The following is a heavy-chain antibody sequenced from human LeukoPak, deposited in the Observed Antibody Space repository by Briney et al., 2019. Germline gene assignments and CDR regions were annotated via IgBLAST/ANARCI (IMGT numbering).Heavy chain of an antibody. V-gene: IGHV4-34*01. J-gene: IGHJ5*02. CDR2: INHSGST. CDR3: ARGGYDILTGPDP. D-gene: IGHD3-9*01. Sequence: SETLSLTCAVYGGSFSGYYWSWIRQPPGKGLEWIGEINHSGSTNYNPSLKSRVTISVDTSKNQFSLKLSSVTVADTAVYYCARGGYDILTGPDPWGQGTLVTVSS. CDR1: GGSFSGYY.